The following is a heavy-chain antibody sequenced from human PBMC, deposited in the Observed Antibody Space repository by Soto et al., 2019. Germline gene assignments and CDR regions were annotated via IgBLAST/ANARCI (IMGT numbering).Heavy chain of an antibody. CDR2: IYSGGST. Sequence: EVQLVESGGGLVQPGGSLRLSCAASGFTVSSNYMSWVRQAPGKGLEWVSVIYSGGSTYYADYVKSRFTISRDNSKNTLYLQMNSLRAEDTAAYYCARDLESGGSGYSDYWGQGTLVTVSS. D-gene: IGHD2-15*01. CDR3: ARDLESGGSGYSDY. J-gene: IGHJ4*02. CDR1: GFTVSSNY. V-gene: IGHV3-66*01.